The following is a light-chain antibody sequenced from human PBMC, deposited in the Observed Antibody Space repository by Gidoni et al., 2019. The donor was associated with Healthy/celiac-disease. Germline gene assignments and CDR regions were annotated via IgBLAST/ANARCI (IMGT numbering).Light chain of an antibody. J-gene: IGKJ4*01. Sequence: ELVLTQSPGTLYLSPGEGATLSCRASQSVSSSYLAWYQQKPGQAPRLLIYGASSRATGIPDRFSGSGSGTDFTLTISILEPEDFAVYYCQQYGSSPRLTFGGGTKVEIK. CDR3: QQYGSSPRLT. CDR2: GAS. CDR1: QSVSSSY. V-gene: IGKV3-20*01.